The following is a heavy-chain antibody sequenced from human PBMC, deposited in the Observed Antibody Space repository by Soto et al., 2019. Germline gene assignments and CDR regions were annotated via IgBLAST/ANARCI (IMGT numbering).Heavy chain of an antibody. CDR3: ARGGIAARPSYNY. CDR1: GGSISSYY. D-gene: IGHD6-6*01. CDR2: IYYSGST. V-gene: IGHV4-59*01. J-gene: IGHJ4*02. Sequence: PSETLSLTCTVSGGSISSYYWSWIRQPPGKGLEWIGYIYYSGSTNYNPSLKSRVTISVDTSKNQFSLKLSSVTAADTAVYYCARGGIAARPSYNYWGQGTQVTVSS.